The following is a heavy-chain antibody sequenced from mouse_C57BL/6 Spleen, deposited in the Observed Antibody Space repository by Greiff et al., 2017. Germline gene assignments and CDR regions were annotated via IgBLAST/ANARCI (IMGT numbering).Heavy chain of an antibody. CDR1: GYTFTDYY. CDR2: INPNNGGT. Sequence: EVQLQQSGPELVKPGASVKISCKASGYTFTDYYMNWVKQSHGKSLEWIGDINPNNGGTSYNQKFKGKATLTVDQSSSTAYMELRSLTSEDSAVYYCARGGRLRLYAMGYWGQGTSVTVSS. J-gene: IGHJ4*01. D-gene: IGHD2-4*01. V-gene: IGHV1-26*01. CDR3: ARGGRLRLYAMGY.